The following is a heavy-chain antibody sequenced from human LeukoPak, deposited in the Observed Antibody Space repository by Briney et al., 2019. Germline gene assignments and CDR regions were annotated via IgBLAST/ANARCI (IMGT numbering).Heavy chain of an antibody. D-gene: IGHD5-18*01. CDR2: IIPIFGTA. CDR1: GGTFSSYA. J-gene: IGHJ4*02. V-gene: IGHV1-69*13. Sequence: ASVTVSCKASGGTFSSYAISWVRQAPGQGLEWMGGIIPIFGTANYAQKFQGRVTITADESTSTAYMELSSLRSEDTAVYYCARHHDVDTAMYSPFDYWGQGTLVTVSS. CDR3: ARHHDVDTAMYSPFDY.